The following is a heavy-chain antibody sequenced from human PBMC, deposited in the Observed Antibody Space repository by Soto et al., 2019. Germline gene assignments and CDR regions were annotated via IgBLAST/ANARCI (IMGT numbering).Heavy chain of an antibody. V-gene: IGHV1-69*04. D-gene: IGHD4-4*01. CDR1: GGTFSSYT. CDR3: ARDGGDYSKGGNWFDP. Sequence: VSCKASGGTFSSYTISWVRQAPGQGLEWMGRVIPILGIANYAQKFQGRVTITADKSTSTAYMELSSLRSEDTAVYYCARDGGDYSKGGNWFDPWGQGTLVTVSS. CDR2: VIPILGIA. J-gene: IGHJ5*02.